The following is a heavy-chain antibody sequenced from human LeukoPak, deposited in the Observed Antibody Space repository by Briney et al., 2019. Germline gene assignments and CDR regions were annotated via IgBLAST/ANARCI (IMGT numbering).Heavy chain of an antibody. CDR2: IIPIFGTA. CDR1: GGTFSSYA. J-gene: IGHJ4*02. CDR3: ATRPLYEILTGSLYY. D-gene: IGHD3-9*01. Sequence: SVRVSCTASGGTFSSYAMSWVRQAPGQGLEWVGGIIPIFGTANYAQKFQGRVTITTDESTNTAYMELSSLRSEDTAVYYCATRPLYEILTGSLYYWGQGTLVTVSS. V-gene: IGHV1-69*05.